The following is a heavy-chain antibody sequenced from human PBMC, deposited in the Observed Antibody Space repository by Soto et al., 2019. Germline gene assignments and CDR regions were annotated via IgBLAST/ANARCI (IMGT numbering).Heavy chain of an antibody. D-gene: IGHD1-26*01. CDR1: GVPLHSSGEG. J-gene: IGHJ4*02. V-gene: IGHV2-5*01. CDR3: AHSGARELFDY. CDR2: IYWNDDK. Sequence: LANPAQTHTLTCHSSGVPLHSSGEGVGLIRQPPGKALEWLALIYWNDDKRYSPSLKSRLTITKDTSKNQVVLTMTNMDPVDTATYYCAHSGARELFDYWGQGTLVTVSS.